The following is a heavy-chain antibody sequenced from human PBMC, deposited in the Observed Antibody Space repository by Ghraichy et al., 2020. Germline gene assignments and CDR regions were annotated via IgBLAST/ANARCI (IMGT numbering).Heavy chain of an antibody. CDR2: INHSGST. V-gene: IGHV4-34*01. Sequence: ESPNISCAVYGGSFSDYYWSWIRQPPGKGLEWIGEINHSGSTNYNPSLKSRVTISVDTSKNQFSLKLGSVTAADTAVYYCARVLVPPGSRYFDLWGRGTLVTVSS. CDR3: ARVLVPPGSRYFDL. J-gene: IGHJ2*01. CDR1: GGSFSDYY. D-gene: IGHD2-2*01.